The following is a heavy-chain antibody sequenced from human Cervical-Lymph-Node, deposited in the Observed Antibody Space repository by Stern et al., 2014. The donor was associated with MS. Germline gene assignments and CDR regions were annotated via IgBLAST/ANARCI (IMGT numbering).Heavy chain of an antibody. Sequence: QLQLQESGPGLVKPSETLSLTCTVSGGSISSYYWSWIRQPPGQGLEWIGHIYYSGSTNYNPSLQSRVTISVDMSKNQFSLKLSSVTAADTAVYYCARAPYDYTNWYGMDVWGQGTTVTVSS. CDR1: GGSISSYY. V-gene: IGHV4-59*01. CDR3: ARAPYDYTNWYGMDV. CDR2: IYYSGST. J-gene: IGHJ6*02. D-gene: IGHD4-11*01.